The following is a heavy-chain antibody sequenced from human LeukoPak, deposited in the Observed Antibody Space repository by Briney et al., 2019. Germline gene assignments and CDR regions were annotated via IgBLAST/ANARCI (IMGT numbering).Heavy chain of an antibody. CDR3: ARFFTAAAGTFGPNYGMDV. V-gene: IGHV1-2*02. D-gene: IGHD6-13*01. Sequence: ASVKVSCKASGYTFTGYYMHWVRQAPGQGLEWMGWINPNSGGTNYAQKFQGRVTMTRDTSISTAYMELSRLRSDDTAVYYCARFFTAAAGTFGPNYGMDVWGQGTTVTVSS. CDR1: GYTFTGYY. CDR2: INPNSGGT. J-gene: IGHJ6*02.